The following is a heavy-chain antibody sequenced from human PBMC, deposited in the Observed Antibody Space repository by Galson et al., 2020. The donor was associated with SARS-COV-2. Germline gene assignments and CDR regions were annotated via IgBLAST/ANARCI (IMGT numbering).Heavy chain of an antibody. CDR3: AKDLEYYDILTGYFHVSSDCYYDGMDA. D-gene: IGHD3-9*01. Sequence: QLGESLKISCAASGFTFSSYGMHRVRQAPGKGLEWVAVISYDGSNKYYAESVKGRFTIVRDNSKNTPYLQMNSLRAEDTAVYYCAKDLEYYDILTGYFHVSSDCYYDGMDAWGQGTTVTVSS. J-gene: IGHJ6*02. CDR1: GFTFSSYG. CDR2: ISYDGSNK. V-gene: IGHV3-30*18.